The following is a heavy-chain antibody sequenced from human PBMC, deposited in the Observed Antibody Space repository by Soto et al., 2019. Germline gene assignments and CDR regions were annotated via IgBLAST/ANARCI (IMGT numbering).Heavy chain of an antibody. V-gene: IGHV4-30-4*01. CDR2: IYYSGST. CDR3: ARAEGYAMDV. CDR1: GGSISSGDYY. J-gene: IGHJ6*02. Sequence: KTSETLSLTCTVSGGSISSGDYYRSLIRQLPGKGLEWIGYIYYSGSTYYNPSLKSRVTISIDTSKNQFSLKLSSVAAADTVLYYCARAEGYAMDVWGQGTTVTVSS.